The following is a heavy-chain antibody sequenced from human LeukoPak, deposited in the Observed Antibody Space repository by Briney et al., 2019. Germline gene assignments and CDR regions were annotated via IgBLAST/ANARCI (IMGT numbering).Heavy chain of an antibody. CDR1: GFTFTTYA. Sequence: GGSLRLSCAASGFTFTTYAMSWVRQAPGKGLEWVSSISGGGDTTHYADSVKGRFTISRDNSKNTLYLQMNSLRAGDTAIYYCAKATIEQWLVKVDSFDSWGQGTLVTVSS. V-gene: IGHV3-23*01. D-gene: IGHD6-19*01. CDR2: ISGGGDTT. CDR3: AKATIEQWLVKVDSFDS. J-gene: IGHJ4*02.